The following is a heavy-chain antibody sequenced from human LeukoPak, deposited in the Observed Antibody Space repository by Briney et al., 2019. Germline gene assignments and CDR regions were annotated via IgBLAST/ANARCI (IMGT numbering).Heavy chain of an antibody. CDR2: MNQDGSDT. CDR3: ATVFGY. J-gene: IGHJ4*02. CDR1: GFTLSSDW. V-gene: IGHV3-74*01. Sequence: GGSLRLSCAASGFTLSSDWMHWVRQAPGKGLEWFSRMNQDGSDTSYADSVKGRFTISRDNAKNTVYLQMNSLRAEDSAVYYCATVFGYWGQGTLVTVSS.